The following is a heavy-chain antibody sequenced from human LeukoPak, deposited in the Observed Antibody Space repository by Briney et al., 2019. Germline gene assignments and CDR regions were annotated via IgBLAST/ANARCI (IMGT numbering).Heavy chain of an antibody. J-gene: IGHJ3*02. V-gene: IGHV3-30-3*02. Sequence: PGRSLRLSCAASGFTFSSYAMHWVRQAPGKGLEWVALISYDGSNKYYADSVKGRFSISRDNSKNTLNLQMNSLRAEDTAVYYCAKSYYYGSGRYYLSVFGIWGQGTMVIVSS. CDR3: AKSYYYGSGRYYLSVFGI. D-gene: IGHD3-10*01. CDR1: GFTFSSYA. CDR2: ISYDGSNK.